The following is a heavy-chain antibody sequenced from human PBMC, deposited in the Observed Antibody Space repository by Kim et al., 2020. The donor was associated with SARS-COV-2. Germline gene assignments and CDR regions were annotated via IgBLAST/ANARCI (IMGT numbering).Heavy chain of an antibody. J-gene: IGHJ4*02. Sequence: GESLKISCKGSGYNFINYWIGWVRQMPGKGLEWMGIVYPTDSDTRYSPSFQGQVTISVDKSINTVYLQWRSLKASDTAMYFCSTYSSNWHFWGQGTQVTVSS. V-gene: IGHV5-51*01. CDR1: GYNFINYW. D-gene: IGHD6-13*01. CDR2: VYPTDSDT. CDR3: STYSSNWHF.